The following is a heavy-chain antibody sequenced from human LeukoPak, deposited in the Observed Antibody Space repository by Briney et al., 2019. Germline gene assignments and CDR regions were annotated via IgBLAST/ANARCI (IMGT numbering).Heavy chain of an antibody. CDR2: ISWNSGSI. Sequence: GRSLRLSCAASGFTFDDYAMHWVRQAPGKGLEWVSGISWNSGSIGCADSVKGRFTISRDNAKNSLYLQMNSLRAEDTALYYCAKAGLSVTTTYLDYWGQGTLVTVSS. J-gene: IGHJ4*02. CDR1: GFTFDDYA. D-gene: IGHD4-17*01. V-gene: IGHV3-9*01. CDR3: AKAGLSVTTTYLDY.